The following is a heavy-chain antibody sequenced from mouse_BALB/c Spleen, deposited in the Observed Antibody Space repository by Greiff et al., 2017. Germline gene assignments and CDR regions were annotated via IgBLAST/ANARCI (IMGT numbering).Heavy chain of an antibody. CDR1: GFTFSDYY. Sequence: VQLKESGGGLVKPGGSLKLSCAASGFTFSDYYMYWVRQTPEKRLEWVATISDGGSYTYYPDSVKGRFTISRDNAKNNLYLQMSSLKSEDTAMYYCAREGYGNYYAMDYWGQGTSVTVSS. V-gene: IGHV5-4*02. D-gene: IGHD2-10*02. CDR3: AREGYGNYYAMDY. J-gene: IGHJ4*01. CDR2: ISDGGSYT.